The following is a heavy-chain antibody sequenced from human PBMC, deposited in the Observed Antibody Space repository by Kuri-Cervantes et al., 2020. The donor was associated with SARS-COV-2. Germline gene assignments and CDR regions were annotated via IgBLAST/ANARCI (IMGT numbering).Heavy chain of an antibody. J-gene: IGHJ4*02. D-gene: IGHD2-15*01. V-gene: IGHV4-34*01. CDR1: GFTFSSYA. Sequence: ESLKISCAASGFTFSSYAMSWVRQAPGKGLEWVGEINHRGSTNYHPSLKSRVTISVDTSKNQFSLKLSSVIAADKAVYYCARGGVLRYCSGGSCYSGPLLGYWGQGTLGTVSS. CDR2: INHRGST. CDR3: ARGGVLRYCSGGSCYSGPLLGY.